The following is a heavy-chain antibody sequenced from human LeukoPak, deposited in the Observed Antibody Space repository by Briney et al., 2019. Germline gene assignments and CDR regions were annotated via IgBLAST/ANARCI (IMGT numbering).Heavy chain of an antibody. CDR2: INHSGST. V-gene: IGHV4-34*01. CDR3: ARGPYIVLMVYAAHNWFDP. Sequence: PSETLSLTCAVYGGSFSGYYWSWIRQPPGKGLEWIGEINHSGSTNYNPSLKSRVTISVDTSKNQFSLKLSSVTAADTAVYYCARGPYIVLMVYAAHNWFDPWGQGTLVTVSS. J-gene: IGHJ5*02. CDR1: GGSFSGYY. D-gene: IGHD2-8*01.